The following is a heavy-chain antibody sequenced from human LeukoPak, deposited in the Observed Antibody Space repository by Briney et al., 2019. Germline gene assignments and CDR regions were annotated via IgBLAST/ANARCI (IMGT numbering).Heavy chain of an antibody. CDR3: ARQEVVTALAPFDY. CDR1: GGSISSSSYY. J-gene: IGHJ4*02. D-gene: IGHD2-21*02. CDR2: IYYSGST. Sequence: SETLSLTCTVSGGSISSSSYYWGWIRQPPGKGLEWIGSIYYSGSTYYNPSLKSRVTISVDTSKNQFSLKLSSVTAADTAVYYCARQEVVTALAPFDYWGQGTLVTVSS. V-gene: IGHV4-39*01.